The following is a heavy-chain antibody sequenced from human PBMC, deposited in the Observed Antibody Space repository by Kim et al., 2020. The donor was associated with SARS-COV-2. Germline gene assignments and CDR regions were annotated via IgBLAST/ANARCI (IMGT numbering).Heavy chain of an antibody. D-gene: IGHD2-8*01. CDR1: GGTFSSYA. V-gene: IGHV1-69*13. J-gene: IGHJ6*02. CDR3: ARGVCRTNGVCYGPYDYYGMDV. CDR2: IIPIFGTA. Sequence: SVKVSCKASGGTFSSYAISWVRQAPGQGLEWMGGIIPIFGTANYAQKFQGRVTITADESTSTAYMELSSLRSEDTAVYYCARGVCRTNGVCYGPYDYYGMDVWGQGTTVTVSS.